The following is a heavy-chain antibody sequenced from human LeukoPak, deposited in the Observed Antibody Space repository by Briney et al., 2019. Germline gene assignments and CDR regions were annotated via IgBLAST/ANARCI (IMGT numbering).Heavy chain of an antibody. Sequence: SETLSLTCTVSGGSISRYYWSWIRQPPGKGLEWIGYIYSSGSTNYNPSLKSRVTISVDTSKNQFSLKLSSVTAADTAVYYCARGRLLWFWGQGTLVTVSS. D-gene: IGHD3-10*01. CDR2: IYSSGST. CDR1: GGSISRYY. J-gene: IGHJ4*02. V-gene: IGHV4-59*12. CDR3: ARGRLLWF.